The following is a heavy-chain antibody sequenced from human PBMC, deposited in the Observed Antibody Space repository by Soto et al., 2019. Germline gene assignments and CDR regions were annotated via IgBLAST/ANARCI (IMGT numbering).Heavy chain of an antibody. D-gene: IGHD2-21*02. J-gene: IGHJ5*02. CDR3: ASSQGAYCGGDCYSNWFDP. Sequence: SQTLSLTCAISGDSVSSNSAAWNWIRQSPSRGLEWLGRTYYRSKWYNDYAVSVKSRITINPDTSKNQFSLQLNSVTPEDTAVYYCASSQGAYCGGDCYSNWFDPWGQGTLVTVSS. V-gene: IGHV6-1*01. CDR2: TYYRSKWYN. CDR1: GDSVSSNSAA.